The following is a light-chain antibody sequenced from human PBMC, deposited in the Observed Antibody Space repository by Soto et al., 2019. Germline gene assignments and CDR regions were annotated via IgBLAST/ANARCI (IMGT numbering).Light chain of an antibody. J-gene: IGLJ2*01. V-gene: IGLV2-14*01. CDR2: EVS. CDR3: SSYTSSNTVV. CDR1: SSDVGGYNY. Sequence: QSVLTQPASVSGSPGQSITISCTGTSSDVGGYNYVSWYQQHPGKAPKLMIYEVSNRPSGVSNRFSGSKSGNTASLTISGLQAEDVADYYCSSYTSSNTVVFGGGTKRTVL.